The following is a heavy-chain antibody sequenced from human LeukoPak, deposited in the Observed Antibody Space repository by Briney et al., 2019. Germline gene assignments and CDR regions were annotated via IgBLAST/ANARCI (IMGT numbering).Heavy chain of an antibody. J-gene: IGHJ4*02. V-gene: IGHV3-23*01. D-gene: IGHD2-2*01. CDR3: AKEHIVVVPAAIPHFDY. CDR1: GFTFSDYY. Sequence: GGSLRLSCAASGFTFSDYYMSWIRQAPGKGLEWVSAISGSGGSTYYADSVKGRFTISRDNSKNTLYLQMNSLRAEDTAVYYCAKEHIVVVPAAIPHFDYWGQGTLVTVSS. CDR2: ISGSGGST.